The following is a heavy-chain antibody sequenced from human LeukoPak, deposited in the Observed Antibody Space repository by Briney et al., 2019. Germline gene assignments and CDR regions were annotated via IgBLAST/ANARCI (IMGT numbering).Heavy chain of an antibody. CDR2: ISYDGSNK. CDR3: ARRGDGAFDI. Sequence: GGSLRLSCTASVYTFSIYAMHWVRQAPGKGLEGVAVISYDGSNKYYADSVKGRFTISRDNSKNTLYLQMNSLRAEDTAVYYCARRGDGAFDIWGQGTMVTVSS. V-gene: IGHV3-30-3*01. J-gene: IGHJ3*02. CDR1: VYTFSIYA.